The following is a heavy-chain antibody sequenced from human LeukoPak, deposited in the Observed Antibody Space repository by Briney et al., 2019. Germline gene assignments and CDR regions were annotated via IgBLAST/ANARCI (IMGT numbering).Heavy chain of an antibody. CDR1: GFTFSSYS. Sequence: GGSLRLSCAASGFTFSSYSMNWGRQAPGKGLEWVSSISSSSSYIYYADSVKGRFTISRDNAKNSLYLQMNSLRAEDTAVYYCARDLKEDGVTYYFDYWGQGTLVTVSS. V-gene: IGHV3-21*01. CDR3: ARDLKEDGVTYYFDY. J-gene: IGHJ4*02. D-gene: IGHD2-15*01. CDR2: ISSSSSYI.